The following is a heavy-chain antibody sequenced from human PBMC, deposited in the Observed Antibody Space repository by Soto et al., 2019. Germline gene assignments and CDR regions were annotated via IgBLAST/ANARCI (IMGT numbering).Heavy chain of an antibody. D-gene: IGHD2-15*01. J-gene: IGHJ4*02. CDR1: GFTFSSYA. V-gene: IGHV3-23*01. CDR2: LSGSGDST. CDR3: AKSKGGSSYSGNDY. Sequence: EVQLLESGGALLQPGGSLRLSCAASGFTFSSYAMSGVRQAPGKGLEWVSVLSGSGDSTYYADSVKGRFTISRDNSKNTLYLQMNSLRAEDTAVYYCAKSKGGSSYSGNDYWGQGTLVTVSS.